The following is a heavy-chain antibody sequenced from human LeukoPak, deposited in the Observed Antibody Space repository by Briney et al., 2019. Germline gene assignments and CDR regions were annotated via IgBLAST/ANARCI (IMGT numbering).Heavy chain of an antibody. CDR1: GFTFDDYA. V-gene: IGHV3-9*01. D-gene: IGHD6-19*01. Sequence: PGRSLRLSCAASGFTFDDYAMHWVRQAPGKGLEWVSGISWNSGSIGYADSVKGRFTISRDNAKNSLYLQMNSLRAEDTALYYCAKGGQQVRSGSDYWGQGTLVTVSS. CDR2: ISWNSGSI. CDR3: AKGGQQVRSGSDY. J-gene: IGHJ4*02.